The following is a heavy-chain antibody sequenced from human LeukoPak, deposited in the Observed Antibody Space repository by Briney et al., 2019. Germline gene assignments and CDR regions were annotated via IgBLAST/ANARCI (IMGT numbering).Heavy chain of an antibody. D-gene: IGHD5-18*01. CDR2: IYYTAST. CDR3: ARRHGYSYGSQFDY. J-gene: IGHJ4*02. Sequence: SETLSLTCTVSGGSISSSSYHWAWIRQPPGEGLGWIGIIYYTASTYYNPSLKSRVTISIDTSKNQFSLKLSSVTAGDTAVYYCARRHGYSYGSQFDYWGQGTLVTVSS. CDR1: GGSISSSSYH. V-gene: IGHV4-39*01.